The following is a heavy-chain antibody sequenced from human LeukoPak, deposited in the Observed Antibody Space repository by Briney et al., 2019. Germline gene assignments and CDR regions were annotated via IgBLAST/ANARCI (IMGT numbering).Heavy chain of an antibody. Sequence: ASVKVSCKVSGYTLTELSMHWVRQAPGKGLEWMGGFDPEDGETIYAQKFQGRVTMTEDTSTDTAYMELSSLRSEDTAVYYCATDAPYYYDSSSYPLYWGKGTLVTVSS. CDR2: FDPEDGET. V-gene: IGHV1-24*01. J-gene: IGHJ4*02. D-gene: IGHD3-22*01. CDR3: ATDAPYYYDSSSYPLY. CDR1: GYTLTELS.